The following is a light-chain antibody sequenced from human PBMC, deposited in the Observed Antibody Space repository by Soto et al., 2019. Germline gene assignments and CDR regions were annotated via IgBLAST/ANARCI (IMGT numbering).Light chain of an antibody. CDR1: QSVSSGY. J-gene: IGKJ5*01. CDR3: QQYSSSPSIT. Sequence: EIVLTQSPGTLSFSPGERSTLSFIWSQSVSSGYLAWYQQKPGQAPRLLIYGASTRATGIPDRFSGSGSGTDFTLTISRLEPEDFAVYYCQQYSSSPSITFGQGTRLEIK. CDR2: GAS. V-gene: IGKV3-20*01.